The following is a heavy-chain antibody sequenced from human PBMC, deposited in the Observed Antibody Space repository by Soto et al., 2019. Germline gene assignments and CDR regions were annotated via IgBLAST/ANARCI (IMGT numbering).Heavy chain of an antibody. CDR1: GLTFSSHG. V-gene: IGHV3-33*01. CDR3: ARDRGVTHIDH. J-gene: IGHJ5*02. Sequence: QVQLVDSGGGVVQPGRSLRLSCAASGLTFSSHGFHWVRQAPGKGLEWVALIWHDGSDKYYGDSVKGRFTISRDNPKNTLYLQMNGLRAEDTAVYYCARDRGVTHIDHWGQGTLVTVSS. D-gene: IGHD2-21*02. CDR2: IWHDGSDK.